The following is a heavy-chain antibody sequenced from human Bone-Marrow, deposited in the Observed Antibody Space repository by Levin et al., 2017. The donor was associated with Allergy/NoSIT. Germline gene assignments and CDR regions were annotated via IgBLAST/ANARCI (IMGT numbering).Heavy chain of an antibody. CDR1: GVSITSGSYY. V-gene: IGHV4-61*09. CDR3: ARVLQYSYYYTDV. D-gene: IGHD2-21*01. J-gene: IGHJ6*03. Sequence: SETLSLTCTVSGVSITSGSYYWSWIRQPAGKGLEWIGHSYTSGNITYNPSLKSRVTIPLDTSKNQVSLKLRSVTAADTAVYYCARVLQYSYYYTDVWGKGTMVTVSS. CDR2: SYTSGNI.